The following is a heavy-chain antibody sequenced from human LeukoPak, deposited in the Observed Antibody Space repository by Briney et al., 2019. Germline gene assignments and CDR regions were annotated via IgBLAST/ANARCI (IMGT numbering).Heavy chain of an antibody. V-gene: IGHV4-39*01. CDR1: GGSISSSTYY. Sequence: SETLSLTCTVSGGSISSSTYYWGWIRQPPGKGLEWIGSIYYTGSTYYNPSLKSRVTMSVDTSKNQFSLNLNSVTAADTAVYYCARHVSSGWYEALGYWGQGTLVTVSS. CDR3: ARHVSSGWYEALGY. J-gene: IGHJ4*02. D-gene: IGHD6-19*01. CDR2: IYYTGST.